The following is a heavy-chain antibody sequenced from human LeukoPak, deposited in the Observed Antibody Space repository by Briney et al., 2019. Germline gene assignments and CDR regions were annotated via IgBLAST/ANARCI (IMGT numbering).Heavy chain of an antibody. V-gene: IGHV3-30*01. Sequence: GGSLRLSCAASGFTFSNYAMHWVRQAPGKGLEWVSLISSGGTYEYYADSVKGRFTISRDNSKNTLYLQLNSLRAEDTVVYYCARDSTYYYDSGSSGPHYFDNWGQGTLVTVSS. D-gene: IGHD3-10*01. J-gene: IGHJ4*02. CDR1: GFTFSNYA. CDR3: ARDSTYYYDSGSSGPHYFDN. CDR2: ISSGGTYE.